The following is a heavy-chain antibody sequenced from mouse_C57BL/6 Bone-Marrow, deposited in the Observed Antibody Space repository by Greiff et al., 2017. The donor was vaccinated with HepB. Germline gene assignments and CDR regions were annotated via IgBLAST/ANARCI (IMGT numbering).Heavy chain of an antibody. V-gene: IGHV1-19*01. J-gene: IGHJ4*01. CDR2: INPYNGGT. CDR1: GYTFTDYY. Sequence: EVQLQESGPVLVKPGASVKMSCKASGYTFTDYYMNWVKQSHGKSLEWIGVINPYNGGTSYNQKFKGKATLTVDKSSSTAYMELNSLTSEDSAVYYCAREGIITTVVDLSYYAMDYWGQGTSVTVSS. D-gene: IGHD1-1*01. CDR3: AREGIITTVVDLSYYAMDY.